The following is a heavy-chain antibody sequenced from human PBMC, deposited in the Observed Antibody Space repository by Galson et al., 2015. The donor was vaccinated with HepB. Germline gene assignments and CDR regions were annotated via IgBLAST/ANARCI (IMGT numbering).Heavy chain of an antibody. Sequence: SLRLSCAASGFTFSSYGMHWVRQAPGKGLEWVAVISYDGSNKYYADSVKGRFTISRDNSKNTLYLQMNSPRAEDTAVYYCARGDYSLGLDYWGQGTLVTVSS. D-gene: IGHD4-17*01. CDR1: GFTFSSYG. CDR2: ISYDGSNK. J-gene: IGHJ4*02. V-gene: IGHV3-30*03. CDR3: ARGDYSLGLDY.